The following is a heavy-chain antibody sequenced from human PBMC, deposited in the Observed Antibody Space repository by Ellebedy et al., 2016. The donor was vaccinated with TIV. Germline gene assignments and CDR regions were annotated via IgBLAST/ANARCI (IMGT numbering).Heavy chain of an antibody. J-gene: IGHJ3*01. CDR3: ARKLQSNVHAFDL. D-gene: IGHD4-11*01. CDR2: TSYDGTIQ. V-gene: IGHV3-30*03. CDR1: GFSFSAYG. Sequence: PGGSLRLSCAASGFSFSAYGMHWVRQAPGKGLEWVAVTSYDGTIQYYGDSVKGRFTIARDNSRNTLYLQMNSLRGEDTAIYYCARKLQSNVHAFDLWGQGTMVTVSS.